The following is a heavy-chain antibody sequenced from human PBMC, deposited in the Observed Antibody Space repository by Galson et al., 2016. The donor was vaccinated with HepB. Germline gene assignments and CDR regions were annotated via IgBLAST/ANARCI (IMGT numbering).Heavy chain of an antibody. J-gene: IGHJ4*02. D-gene: IGHD3-10*01. V-gene: IGHV3-53*01. Sequence: SLRLSCAVSGFSVSQNYMPWVRQAPGKGLEWLSVIYSGNNAYYADSVKGRFTISRDSFRNTLHLQINSLRAEDTAVYYCARAGSRVGFYLRFGFFDSWGQGTLVTVSS. CDR1: GFSVSQNY. CDR2: IYSGNNA. CDR3: ARAGSRVGFYLRFGFFDS.